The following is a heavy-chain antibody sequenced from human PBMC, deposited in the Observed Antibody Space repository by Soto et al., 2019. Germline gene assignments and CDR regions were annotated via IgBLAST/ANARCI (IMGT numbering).Heavy chain of an antibody. Sequence: SETLSLTCAVSGGSISSANWWTWVRQPPGKGLEWIGEIYHGGSTSYNPSLKSRVTLSLDKFRNHFSLNLTSVTAADTAVYYCARLSFSYGVDVWGQGTTVTVSS. CDR3: ARLSFSYGVDV. J-gene: IGHJ6*02. CDR1: GGSISSANW. V-gene: IGHV4-4*02. CDR2: IYHGGST.